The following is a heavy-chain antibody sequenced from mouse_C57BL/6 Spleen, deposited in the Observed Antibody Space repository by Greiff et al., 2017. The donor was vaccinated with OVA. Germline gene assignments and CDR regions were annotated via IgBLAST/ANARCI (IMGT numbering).Heavy chain of an antibody. CDR2: IDPEDGDT. CDR3: TTNGPLSSYAMDY. Sequence: EVQLQQSGAELVRPGASVKLSCTASGFNIKDYYMHWVKQRPEQGLEWIGRIDPEDGDTEYAPKFQGKATMTADTSSNTAYLQLSSLTSEDTAVYYCTTNGPLSSYAMDYWGQGTSVTVSS. V-gene: IGHV14-1*01. CDR1: GFNIKDYY. J-gene: IGHJ4*01. D-gene: IGHD1-3*01.